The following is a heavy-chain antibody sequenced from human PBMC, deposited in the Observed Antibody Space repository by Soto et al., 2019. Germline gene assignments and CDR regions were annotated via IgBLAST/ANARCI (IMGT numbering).Heavy chain of an antibody. CDR1: GFTFNTFA. D-gene: IGHD1-1*01. CDR2: ISGISRDT. Sequence: LRLSCAASGFTFNTFAMGWVRQDPGKGLEWVSLISGISRDTYYADSVKGRFTISRDNSKNTLYLQMNSLRAEDTAVYYCATQDFRGSTGTTWGQGTLVTVSS. CDR3: ATQDFRGSTGTT. V-gene: IGHV3-23*01. J-gene: IGHJ4*02.